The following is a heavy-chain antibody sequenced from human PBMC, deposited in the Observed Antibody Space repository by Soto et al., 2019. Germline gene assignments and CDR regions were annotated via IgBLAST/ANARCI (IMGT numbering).Heavy chain of an antibody. CDR3: VCGSGPERPFSY. CDR1: GYTFTGYY. D-gene: IGHD6-19*01. Sequence: ASVKVSCKASGYTFTGYYMHWVRQAPGQGLEWMGWINPNSGGTNYAQKFQGRVTVTRDTSISTAYMELSRLRSDDTAVYYCVCGSGPERPFSYWGQGTLVTVSS. V-gene: IGHV1-2*02. CDR2: INPNSGGT. J-gene: IGHJ4*02.